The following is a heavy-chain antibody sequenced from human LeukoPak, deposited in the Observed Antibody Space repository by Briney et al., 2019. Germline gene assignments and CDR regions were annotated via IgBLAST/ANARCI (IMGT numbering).Heavy chain of an antibody. CDR1: GFTFSSYT. J-gene: IGHJ4*02. Sequence: GGSLRLSCAASGFTFSSYTMNWVRQAPGKGPEWVSSISPSGSSTYNADSLRGRFTISRDNAKDSVFLQMNSLRGKDTAVYYCARDFLGESGAGGCWGQGTLVTVSS. CDR2: ISPSGSST. V-gene: IGHV3-21*01. CDR3: ARDFLGESGAGGC. D-gene: IGHD3-10*01.